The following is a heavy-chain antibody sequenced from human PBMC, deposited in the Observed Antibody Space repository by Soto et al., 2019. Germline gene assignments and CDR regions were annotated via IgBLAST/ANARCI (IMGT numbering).Heavy chain of an antibody. CDR2: ISYDGSNK. Sequence: GGSLRLSCAASGFTFSSYGMHWVRQAPGKGLEWVAVISYDGSNKYYADSVKGRFTISRDNSKNTLYLQMNSLRAEDTAVYYCAKAIVVVPAAIPADYYYGMDVWGQGTTVTVSS. D-gene: IGHD2-2*02. CDR1: GFTFSSYG. CDR3: AKAIVVVPAAIPADYYYGMDV. J-gene: IGHJ6*02. V-gene: IGHV3-30*18.